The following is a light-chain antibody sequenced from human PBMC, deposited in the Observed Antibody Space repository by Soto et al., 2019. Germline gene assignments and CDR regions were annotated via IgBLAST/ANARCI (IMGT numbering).Light chain of an antibody. CDR2: GAS. CDR1: QSVSSSY. CDR3: QQYGSSPT. Sequence: EIVLTQSPGTLSLSPGEGATLSCRASQSVSSSYLAWYQQKPGQAPRLLIYGASSRATGIPDRISGSGSGTDFTLTISRLEPEDFAVYYCQQYGSSPTFGQGTKV. V-gene: IGKV3-20*01. J-gene: IGKJ1*01.